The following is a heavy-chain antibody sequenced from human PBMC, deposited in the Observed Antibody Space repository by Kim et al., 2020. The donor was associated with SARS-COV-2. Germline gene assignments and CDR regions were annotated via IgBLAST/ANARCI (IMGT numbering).Heavy chain of an antibody. J-gene: IGHJ4*01. CDR1: GGSISSYY. CDR2: IYYSGST. CDR3: ARLPLSKYYFDY. V-gene: IGHV4-59*08. Sequence: SETLSLTCTVSGGSISSYYWSWIRQPPGKGLEWIGYIYYSGSTNYNPSLKSRVTISVDTSKNQFSLKLSSVTAADTAVYYCARLPLSKYYFDYWGQEPWSPSPQ.